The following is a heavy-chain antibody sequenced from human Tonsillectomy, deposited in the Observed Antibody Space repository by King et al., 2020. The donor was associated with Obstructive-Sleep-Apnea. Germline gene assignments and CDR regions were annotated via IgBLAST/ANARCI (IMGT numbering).Heavy chain of an antibody. CDR1: GFTFSNAW. CDR2: IKRKTDDGTI. D-gene: IGHD2-15*01. J-gene: IGHJ3*02. V-gene: IGHV3-15*01. Sequence: QLVQSGGGLVKPGGSLRLSCAVSGFTFSNAWMNWVRQAPGKGLEWVGRIKRKTDDGTIDYAAPGKGRFIISRDDAKNTLYLQMNNLKTEDPAVYSCTTNYSVHSGGDAFDIWGQGTMVTVSS. CDR3: TTNYSVHSGGDAFDI.